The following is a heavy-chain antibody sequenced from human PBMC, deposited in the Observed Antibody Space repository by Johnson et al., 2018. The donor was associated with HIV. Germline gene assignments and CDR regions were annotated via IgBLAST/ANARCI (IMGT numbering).Heavy chain of an antibody. CDR1: GFSVSYNY. CDR3: ARGLDSGSSWFGAFDI. Sequence: MLLVESGGGLIQPGGSLRLSCAASGFSVSYNYMNWVRQAPGKGLERVALLYSGGSTYYADSVKGRFTISRDNSKNTLYLQMNSLRAEDTAVYYCARGLDSGSSWFGAFDIWGQGTMVTVSS. D-gene: IGHD6-13*01. V-gene: IGHV3-66*01. J-gene: IGHJ3*02. CDR2: LYSGGST.